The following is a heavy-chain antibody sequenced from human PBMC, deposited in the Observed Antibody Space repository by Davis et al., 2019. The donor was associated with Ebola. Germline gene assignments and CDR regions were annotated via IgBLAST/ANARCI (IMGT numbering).Heavy chain of an antibody. Sequence: PSETLSLTCTVSGGSISSYYWSWIRQPPGKGLEWIGYIYYSGSTNYNPSLKSRVTISVDTSNNQFSLKLSSVTAADTAVYYCARDSAGTGYWGQGTLVTVSS. V-gene: IGHV4-59*01. D-gene: IGHD6-19*01. J-gene: IGHJ4*02. CDR1: GGSISSYY. CDR2: IYYSGST. CDR3: ARDSAGTGY.